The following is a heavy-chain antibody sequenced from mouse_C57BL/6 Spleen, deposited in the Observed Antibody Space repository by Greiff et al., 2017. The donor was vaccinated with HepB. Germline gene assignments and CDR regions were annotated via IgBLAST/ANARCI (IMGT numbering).Heavy chain of an antibody. CDR3: ARTLATVVSYWYIDV. J-gene: IGHJ1*03. D-gene: IGHD1-1*01. V-gene: IGHV1-81*01. CDR1: GYTFTSYG. CDR2: IYPRSGNT. Sequence: VQLQQSGAELARPGASVKLSCKASGYTFTSYGISWVKQRTGQGLEWIGEIYPRSGNTYYNEKFKGKATLTADKSSSTAYMELRSLTSEDSAVYFCARTLATVVSYWYIDVWGKGTTVTVSS.